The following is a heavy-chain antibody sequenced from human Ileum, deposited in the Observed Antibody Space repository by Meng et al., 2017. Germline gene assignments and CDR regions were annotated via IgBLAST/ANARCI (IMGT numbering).Heavy chain of an antibody. CDR1: GFSVTTDGVG. D-gene: IGHD4-17*01. J-gene: IGHJ4*02. CDR3: AHKREETTVNYFDY. V-gene: IGHV2-5*02. Sequence: QFTLKEAGPTLVKPTQTLTLTCTLSGFSVTTDGVGVGWIRQPPGKALEWLALIYWDDDTRYSPSLKHRLTITKDTSKNQVVLTMTDMDPVDTATYYCAHKREETTVNYFDYWGQGTLVTVPS. CDR2: IYWDDDT.